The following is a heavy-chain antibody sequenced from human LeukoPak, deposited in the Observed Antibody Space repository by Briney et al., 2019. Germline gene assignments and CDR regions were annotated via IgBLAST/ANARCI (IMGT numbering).Heavy chain of an antibody. CDR3: AKTNTPDNWFDP. CDR2: IFDSGYS. CDR1: GGSISSGTSS. J-gene: IGHJ5*02. Sequence: PSETLSLTCTVSGGSISSGTSSWSWIRQHPGKGLEWLGYIFDSGYSYYNPSLKSRLSMSVDTSKNRFSLTLSSVTAADTAICYCAKTNTPDNWFDPWGQGTLVTVSS. V-gene: IGHV4-31*03.